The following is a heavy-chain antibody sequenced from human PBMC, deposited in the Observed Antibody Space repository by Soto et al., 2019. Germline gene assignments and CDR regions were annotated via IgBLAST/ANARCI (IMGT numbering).Heavy chain of an antibody. CDR2: ISDTGASI. Sequence: GGSLRLSCVASGFTFSDYYMAWIRQAPGKGLEWVSHISDTGASIYYADSVKGRFTISMDNAKKSLYLHMNSLRAEDTAVYYYARDTAFVASGFFEPWGQGALVTVSS. CDR1: GFTFSDYY. CDR3: ARDTAFVASGFFEP. J-gene: IGHJ5*02. V-gene: IGHV3-11*01. D-gene: IGHD3-22*01.